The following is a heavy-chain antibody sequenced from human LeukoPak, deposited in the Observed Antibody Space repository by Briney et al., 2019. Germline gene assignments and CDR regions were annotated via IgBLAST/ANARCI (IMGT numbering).Heavy chain of an antibody. CDR1: GFTFGDYA. CDR2: IRSKAYGGTT. CDR3: TRVSSSGYRGDEYFQH. V-gene: IGHV3-49*03. D-gene: IGHD1-26*01. J-gene: IGHJ1*01. Sequence: GGSLRLSCTASGFTFGDYAMSWFRQAPGKGLEWVGFIRSKAYGGTTEYAASVKGRFTISRDDSKSIAYLQMNSLKTEDTAVYYCTRVSSSGYRGDEYFQHWGQGTLVTVSS.